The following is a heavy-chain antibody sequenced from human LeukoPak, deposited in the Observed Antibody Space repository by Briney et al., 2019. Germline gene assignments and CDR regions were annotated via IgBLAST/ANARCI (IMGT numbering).Heavy chain of an antibody. CDR3: ARHDNTPHYFDY. CDR1: GGSISSSSYY. CDR2: IYYSGST. V-gene: IGHV4-39*01. D-gene: IGHD2/OR15-2a*01. J-gene: IGHJ4*02. Sequence: SETLSLTCTVSGGSISSSSYYWGWIRQPPGKGLEWIGSIYYSGSTYYNPSLKSRVTISVDTSKNQFSLKLSSVTAADTAVYYCARHDNTPHYFDYWGQGTLVTVSS.